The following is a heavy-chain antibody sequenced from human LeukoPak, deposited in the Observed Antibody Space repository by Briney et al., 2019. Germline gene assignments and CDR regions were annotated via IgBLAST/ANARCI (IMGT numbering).Heavy chain of an antibody. Sequence: GGSLRLACAASGFTFSSYIMNWVRQAPGKGLEWVSSISSSSSYIYYADSVKGRFTISRDNAKNSLYLQMNSLRAEDTAVYYCARAFADGYNSSPFDYWGQGTLVTVSS. CDR1: GFTFSSYI. J-gene: IGHJ4*02. CDR3: ARAFADGYNSSPFDY. V-gene: IGHV3-21*01. CDR2: ISSSSSYI. D-gene: IGHD5-24*01.